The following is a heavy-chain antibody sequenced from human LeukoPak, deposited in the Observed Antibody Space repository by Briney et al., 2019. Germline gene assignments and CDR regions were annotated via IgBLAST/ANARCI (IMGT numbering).Heavy chain of an antibody. V-gene: IGHV3-21*01. D-gene: IGHD3-22*01. CDR1: GFTFNTYS. CDR2: SSSRTGYV. CDR3: ARWYDYDSKGYSYYFDY. Sequence: PGGSLRLSCAASGFTFNTYSMSWVRQAPGKGLEWVAFSSSRTGYVYYADSVKGRFTISRDNAKNSVYLQMNSLRAEDTAMYYCARWYDYDSKGYSYYFDYWGQGTLVTVSS. J-gene: IGHJ4*02.